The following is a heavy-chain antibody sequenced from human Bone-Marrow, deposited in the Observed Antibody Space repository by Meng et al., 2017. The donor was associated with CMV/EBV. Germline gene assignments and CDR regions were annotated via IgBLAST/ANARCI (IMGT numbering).Heavy chain of an antibody. CDR3: ARAGAAAGGFDH. J-gene: IGHJ4*02. CDR2: ISYDGSNK. D-gene: IGHD6-13*01. Sequence: GGSLRLIRAASGFTFSSYSMNWVRQALGKGLEWVAVISYDGSNKYYADSVKGRFTISRDNSMNTLYLQMNSLRAEDTAVYYCARAGAAAGGFDHWGQGTLVSVAS. CDR1: GFTFSSYS. V-gene: IGHV3-30*03.